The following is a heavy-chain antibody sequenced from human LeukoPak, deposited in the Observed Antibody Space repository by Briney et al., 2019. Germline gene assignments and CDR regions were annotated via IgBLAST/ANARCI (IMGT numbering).Heavy chain of an antibody. Sequence: GGSLRLSCAASGFTFSSYWMSWVRQAPGKGLEWVANINRNGNDKYYVDSVKGRFTISRDNAKNSLYLQMNSLRAEDTAVYYCAGARGLDCWGQGTLVTVSS. V-gene: IGHV3-7*01. CDR2: INRNGNDK. J-gene: IGHJ4*02. CDR3: AGARGLDC. D-gene: IGHD2-15*01. CDR1: GFTFSSYW.